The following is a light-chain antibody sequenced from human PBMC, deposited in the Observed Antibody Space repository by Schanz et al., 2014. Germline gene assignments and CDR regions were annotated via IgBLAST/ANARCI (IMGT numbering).Light chain of an antibody. CDR3: SSYTSSGTKV. Sequence: QSALTQPASVSGSPGQSITISCTGTTSDVGGYNYVSWYQQHPGKAPKLMIYEVSKRPSGVPDRFSGSKSGNTASLTVSGLQAEDEADYYCSSYTSSGTKVFGTGTKLTVL. CDR2: EVS. V-gene: IGLV2-14*01. CDR1: TSDVGGYNY. J-gene: IGLJ1*01.